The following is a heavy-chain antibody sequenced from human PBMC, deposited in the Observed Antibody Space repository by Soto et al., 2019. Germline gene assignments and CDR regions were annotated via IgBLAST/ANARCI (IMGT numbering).Heavy chain of an antibody. CDR3: ARDNWNSY. V-gene: IGHV3-74*01. J-gene: IGHJ4*02. CDR1: GFTFSTYW. CDR2: VDSGGSSP. Sequence: EMQLVESGGDLVQPGGSLRLSCVASGFTFSTYWMHWVRQAPGKGLVWVSRVDSGGSSPNYADSVKGRFTISRDNAKNTLYLQMSSLRAEDTGVYYCARDNWNSYWGQGTRVTVSS. D-gene: IGHD1-1*01.